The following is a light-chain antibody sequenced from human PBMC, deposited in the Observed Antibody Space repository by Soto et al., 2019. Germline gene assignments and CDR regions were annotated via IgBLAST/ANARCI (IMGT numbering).Light chain of an antibody. CDR2: AAS. CDR1: QGIGND. V-gene: IGKV1-6*01. J-gene: IGKJ1*01. CDR3: LQDYNFPWT. Sequence: AIQMTQSPSSLSASLGDRVTITCRASQGIGNDLGWYQQKPGNAPRLLIYAASTLQSGVPSRFSGGGSGTDFTLTISSLQPEDSATYYCLQDYNFPWTFGQGTKVDIK.